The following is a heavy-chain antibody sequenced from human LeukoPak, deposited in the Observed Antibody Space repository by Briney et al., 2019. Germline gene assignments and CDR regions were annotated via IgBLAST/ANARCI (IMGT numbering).Heavy chain of an antibody. CDR1: GFTFSSYS. Sequence: GGSLRLSCAASGFTFSSYSMNWVRQAPGKGLEWVSTITGSGGSTYHADSVKGRFTISRDNSKNTLYLQMNSLRADDTAVYYCAKLNDFWSGYSVYWGQGTLVTVSS. J-gene: IGHJ4*02. D-gene: IGHD3-3*01. CDR2: ITGSGGST. V-gene: IGHV3-23*01. CDR3: AKLNDFWSGYSVY.